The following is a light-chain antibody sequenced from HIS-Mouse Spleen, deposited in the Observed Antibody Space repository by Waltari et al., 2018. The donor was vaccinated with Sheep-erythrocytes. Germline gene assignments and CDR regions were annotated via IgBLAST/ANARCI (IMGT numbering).Light chain of an antibody. V-gene: IGKV1D-13*01. CDR2: DAS. J-gene: IGKJ1*01. Sequence: AIQLTQSPSSLSASVGDRVTLTCRARQGISSALAWYQQKPGKAPKLLIYDASSLESGVPSRFSGSGSGTDFTLTISSLQPEDFATYYCQQFNNYPRTFGQGTKVEIK. CDR1: QGISSA. CDR3: QQFNNYPRT.